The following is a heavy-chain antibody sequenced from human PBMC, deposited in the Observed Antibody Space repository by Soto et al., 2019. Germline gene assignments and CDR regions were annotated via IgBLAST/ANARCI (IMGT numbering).Heavy chain of an antibody. J-gene: IGHJ5*02. CDR2: IWYDGSNK. V-gene: IGHV3-33*01. D-gene: IGHD6-19*01. CDR1: GFTFSSYG. CDR3: ARDHSSGRRPYNWFDP. Sequence: PGGSLRLSCAASGFTFSSYGMHWVRQAPGKGLEWVAVIWYDGSNKYYADSVKGRFTISRDNSKNTLYLQMNSLRAEDTAVYYCARDHSSGRRPYNWFDPWGQGTLVTVSS.